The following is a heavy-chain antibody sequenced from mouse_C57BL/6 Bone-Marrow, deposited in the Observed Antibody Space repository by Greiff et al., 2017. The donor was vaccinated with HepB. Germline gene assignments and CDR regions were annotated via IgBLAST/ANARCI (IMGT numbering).Heavy chain of an antibody. J-gene: IGHJ2*01. CDR2: ISSGGGNT. Sequence: EVQGVESGGGLVKPGGSLKLSCAASGFTFSSYTMSWVRQTPEKRLEWVATISSGGGNTYYPDSVKGRFTISRVNAKNSLYLQMSSLRSEDTALYYCVRGGNFDYWGQGTTLTVSS. V-gene: IGHV5-9*03. CDR1: GFTFSSYT. CDR3: VRGGNFDY.